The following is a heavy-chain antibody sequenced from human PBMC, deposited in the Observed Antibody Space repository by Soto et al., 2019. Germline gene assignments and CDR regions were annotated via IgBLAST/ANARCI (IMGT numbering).Heavy chain of an antibody. D-gene: IGHD3-22*01. CDR3: VRFGTYYDTSGYLY. J-gene: IGHJ4*02. V-gene: IGHV3-74*01. CDR2: IRTDGSTT. CDR1: GFSISSHW. Sequence: GSLRHSCTASGFSISSHWVHCCRQAPGKERIWVSRIRTDGSTTNYADSVKGRFTISRDNAKNTLYLQMNCLRADDTAVYYCVRFGTYYDTSGYLYWGQGALVTVSS.